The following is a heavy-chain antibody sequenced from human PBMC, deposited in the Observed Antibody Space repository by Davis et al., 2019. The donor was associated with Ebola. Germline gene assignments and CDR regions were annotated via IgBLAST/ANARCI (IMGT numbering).Heavy chain of an antibody. CDR3: ARELRVRVGIDY. J-gene: IGHJ4*02. CDR1: GFTVSSNY. V-gene: IGHV3-53*01. Sequence: GGSLRPSCAASGFTVSSNYMSWVRQAPGKGLEWVSVIYSGGSTYYADSVKGRFTISRDNSKNTLYLQMNSLRAEDTAVYYCARELRVRVGIDYWGQGTLVTVSS. CDR2: IYSGGST. D-gene: IGHD3-16*01.